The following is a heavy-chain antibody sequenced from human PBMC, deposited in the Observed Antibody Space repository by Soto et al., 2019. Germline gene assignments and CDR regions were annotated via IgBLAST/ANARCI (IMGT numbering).Heavy chain of an antibody. CDR1: GFTFSSYW. V-gene: IGHV3-74*01. J-gene: IGHJ4*02. CDR2: INSDGSST. D-gene: IGHD2-15*01. CDR3: VRTSLVVSAATREDY. Sequence: EVQLVESVGGLVQPAGSMRLSCAASGFTFSSYWMHWVRQAPGKGLVWVSRINSDGSSTSYADSVKGRFTISRDNAKNTLYLQMNSLRAEDTAVYYCVRTSLVVSAATREDYWGQGTLVTVSS.